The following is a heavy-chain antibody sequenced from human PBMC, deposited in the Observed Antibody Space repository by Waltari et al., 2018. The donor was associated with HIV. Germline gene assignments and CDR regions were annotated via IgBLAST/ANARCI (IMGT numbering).Heavy chain of an antibody. CDR3: ARVSGSGYYGMDV. CDR1: GYTFITYG. J-gene: IGHJ6*02. D-gene: IGHD3-10*01. CDR2: ISCYNGDT. V-gene: IGHV1-18*01. Sequence: QVHLVQSGGEVKKPGASVKVSCKASGYTFITYGISWVRQAPGQGLEWMGWISCYNGDTNYAQKFQGRVTMTTDTSTSTAYMELRSLRSDDTAVYFCARVSGSGYYGMDVWGQGTTVTVSS.